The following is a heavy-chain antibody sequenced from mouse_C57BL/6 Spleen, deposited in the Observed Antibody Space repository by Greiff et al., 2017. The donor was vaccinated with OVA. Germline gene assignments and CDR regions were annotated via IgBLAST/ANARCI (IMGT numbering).Heavy chain of an antibody. CDR1: GYTFTSYW. V-gene: IGHV1-64*01. CDR2: IHPNSGST. Sequence: QVQLQQPGAELVKPGASVKLSCKASGYTFTSYWMHWVKQRPGQGLEWIGMIHPNSGSTNYNEKFKSKATLTVDKSSSTAYMQLSSLTSEDSAVYYCARSRDYDGSSGYFDYWGQGTTLTVSS. CDR3: ARSRDYDGSSGYFDY. D-gene: IGHD1-1*01. J-gene: IGHJ2*01.